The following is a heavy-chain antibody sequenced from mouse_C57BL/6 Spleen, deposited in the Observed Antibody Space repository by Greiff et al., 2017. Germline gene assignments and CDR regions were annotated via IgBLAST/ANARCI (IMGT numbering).Heavy chain of an antibody. D-gene: IGHD1-1*01. Sequence: EVKLMEPGGGLVKPGGSLKLSCEASGFTFSDYGMHWVRQAPEKGLEWVAYISSGSSTIYYADTVKGRFTISIDNAKTTLFLQMTSLTSEDTAMYYCARWNYGSSYAMDYWGQGTSVTVSS. J-gene: IGHJ4*01. CDR1: GFTFSDYG. V-gene: IGHV5-17*01. CDR2: ISSGSSTI. CDR3: ARWNYGSSYAMDY.